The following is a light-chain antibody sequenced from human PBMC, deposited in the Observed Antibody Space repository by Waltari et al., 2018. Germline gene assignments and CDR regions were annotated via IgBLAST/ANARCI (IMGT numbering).Light chain of an antibody. CDR3: QEYSNSPGT. V-gene: IGKV3-20*01. Sequence: IVLTQSPGTLSLSPGDRVTLSCRARQSISSSYLAWYQQRPGQAPRLLIYGSSSRATGIPDRFRCSGSGTNFTLTVTRLEPEDFAVYYCQEYSNSPGTFGQGTKVEMK. CDR1: QSISSSY. CDR2: GSS. J-gene: IGKJ1*01.